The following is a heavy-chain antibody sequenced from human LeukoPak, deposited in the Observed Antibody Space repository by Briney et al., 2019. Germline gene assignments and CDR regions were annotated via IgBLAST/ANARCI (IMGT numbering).Heavy chain of an antibody. CDR2: ISSSSSYI. CDR3: ARDAQSDSSGCYVWRIQYYFDY. J-gene: IGHJ4*02. V-gene: IGHV3-21*01. D-gene: IGHD3-22*01. CDR1: GFTFSSYS. Sequence: GGSLRLSCAASGFTFSSYSMNWVRQAPGKGLEWVSSISSSSSYIYYADSVKGRFTISRDNAKNSLYLQMNSLRAEDTAVYYCARDAQSDSSGCYVWRIQYYFDYWGQGTLVTVSS.